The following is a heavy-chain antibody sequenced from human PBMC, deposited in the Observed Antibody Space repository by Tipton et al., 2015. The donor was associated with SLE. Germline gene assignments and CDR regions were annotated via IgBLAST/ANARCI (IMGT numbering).Heavy chain of an antibody. J-gene: IGHJ4*02. CDR3: ASWYSSSWYYFDY. CDR2: IYHSGST. V-gene: IGHV4-4*02. CDR1: GGSISSSNW. Sequence: TLSLTCAVSGGSISSSNWWSWVRQSPGKGLEWIGEIYHSGSTNYNPSLKSRVTISVDTSKNQFSLNVSSVTAADTAVYYCASWYSSSWYYFDYWGQGTLVTVSS. D-gene: IGHD6-13*01.